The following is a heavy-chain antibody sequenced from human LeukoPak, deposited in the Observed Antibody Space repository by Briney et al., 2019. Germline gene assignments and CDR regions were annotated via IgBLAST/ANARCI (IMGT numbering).Heavy chain of an antibody. J-gene: IGHJ5*01. D-gene: IGHD3-10*01. CDR1: GFSFSNYA. CDR3: ARSTRSWFGWFEF. V-gene: IGHV3-21*01. Sequence: GGSLRLSCETSGFSFSNYAMNWVRQIPGKGLEWVSSISSGSSHIYYAESMKGRFTMSRDNSKNSVTLEMTSLRVEDTAVYYCARSTRSWFGWFEFWGQGTLVTVAS. CDR2: ISSGSSHI.